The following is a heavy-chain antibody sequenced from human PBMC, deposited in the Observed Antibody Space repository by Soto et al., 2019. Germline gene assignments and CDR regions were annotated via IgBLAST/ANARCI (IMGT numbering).Heavy chain of an antibody. V-gene: IGHV3-30*18. D-gene: IGHD5-12*01. CDR2: ISYDGSNK. CDR3: AKDSRDGYNMDAFDI. Sequence: GGSLRLSCAASGFTFSSYGMHRVRQAPGKGLEWVAVISYDGSNKYYADSVKGRFTISRDNSKNTLYLQMNSLRAEDTAVYYCAKDSRDGYNMDAFDIWGQGTMVTVSS. J-gene: IGHJ3*02. CDR1: GFTFSSYG.